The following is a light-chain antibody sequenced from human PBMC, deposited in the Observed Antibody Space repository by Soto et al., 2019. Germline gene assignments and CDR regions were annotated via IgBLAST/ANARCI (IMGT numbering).Light chain of an antibody. CDR1: QSVSSSY. V-gene: IGKV3-20*01. CDR3: QQYGSSPWT. Sequence: EIVLTQSPGTLSLSPGERATLSCRASQSVSSSYLAWYQQKPGQAPRLLIFGASSRATGIPDRFSGSGSGTDVTLPISRLEPEDFAVYYWQQYGSSPWTFGQGTEVESK. CDR2: GAS. J-gene: IGKJ1*01.